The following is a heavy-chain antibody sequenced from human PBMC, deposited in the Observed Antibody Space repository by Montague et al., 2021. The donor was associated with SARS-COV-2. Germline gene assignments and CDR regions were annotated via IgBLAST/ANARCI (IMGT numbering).Heavy chain of an antibody. D-gene: IGHD2-21*02. CDR2: TYYRSKWYN. Sequence: CAISGDSVSSNIATWNWIRQSPSRGLEWLGRTYYRSKWYNDYAVSVKSRVIINPDTSNNRISLQLNSVTPEDTAVYYCARAYCGGDRCFYWYFDLWGRGTLVTVSS. V-gene: IGHV6-1*01. CDR1: GDSVSSNIAT. CDR3: ARAYCGGDRCFYWYFDL. J-gene: IGHJ2*01.